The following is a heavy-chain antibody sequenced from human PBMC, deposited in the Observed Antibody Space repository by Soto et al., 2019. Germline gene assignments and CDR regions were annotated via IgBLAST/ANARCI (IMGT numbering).Heavy chain of an antibody. D-gene: IGHD2-15*01. V-gene: IGHV3-66*01. J-gene: IGHJ5*02. CDR2: IYSGGST. Sequence: GGSLRLSCAASGFTVSSNYMSWVRQAPGKGLEWVSVIYSGGSTYYADSVKGRFTISRDNSKNTLYPQMNSLRAEDTAVYYCARGAPWYHAGWFDPWGQGTLVTVSS. CDR3: ARGAPWYHAGWFDP. CDR1: GFTVSSNY.